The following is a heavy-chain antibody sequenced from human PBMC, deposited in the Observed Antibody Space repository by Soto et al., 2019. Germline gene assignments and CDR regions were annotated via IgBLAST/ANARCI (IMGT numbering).Heavy chain of an antibody. CDR3: AKDPRSGWYGMDV. Sequence: LRLSGVASGFNLSSYSMNWVSQAPGKGLEWVSSMSSSSTYIYYADSVKGRFTISRDNAKNTLYLQMNSLRAEDTAVYYCAKDPRSGWYGMDVWGQGTTVTVSS. D-gene: IGHD6-19*01. CDR1: GFNLSSYS. V-gene: IGHV3-21*04. CDR2: MSSSSTYI. J-gene: IGHJ6*02.